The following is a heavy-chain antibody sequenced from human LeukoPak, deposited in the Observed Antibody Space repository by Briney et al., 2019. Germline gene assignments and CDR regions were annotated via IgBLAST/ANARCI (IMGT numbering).Heavy chain of an antibody. J-gene: IGHJ4*02. D-gene: IGHD3-22*01. CDR3: ARASNYYYYDSAYYLYYFDY. CDR2: INSDGSST. CDR1: GFTFSSYW. Sequence: PGGSLRLSCAASGFTFSSYWMHWVRQAPGKGLVWVSRINSDGSSTSYADSVKGRFTISRDNAKNSLYLQMNSLRAEDTAVYYCARASNYYYYDSAYYLYYFDYWGQGTLVTVSS. V-gene: IGHV3-74*01.